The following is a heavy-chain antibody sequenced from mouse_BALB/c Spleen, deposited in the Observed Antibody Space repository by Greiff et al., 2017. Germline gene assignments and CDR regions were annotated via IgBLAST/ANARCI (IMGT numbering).Heavy chain of an antibody. CDR1: GFTFSSYA. J-gene: IGHJ2*01. Sequence: EVQGVESGGGLVKPGGSLKLSCAASGFTFSSYAMSWVRQTPEKRLEWVASISSGGSTYYPDSVKGRFTISRDNARNILYLQMSSLRSEDTAMYYCARGDDYWGQGTTLTVSS. CDR2: ISSGGST. CDR3: ARGDDY. V-gene: IGHV5-6-5*01.